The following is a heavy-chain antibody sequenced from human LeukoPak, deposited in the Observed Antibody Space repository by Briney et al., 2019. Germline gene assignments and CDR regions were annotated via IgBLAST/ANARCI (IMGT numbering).Heavy chain of an antibody. CDR2: INHSGST. CDR1: GGSFSGCY. CDR3: ARGPNVYDSSGYYQRDY. J-gene: IGHJ4*02. D-gene: IGHD3-22*01. Sequence: PSETLSLTCAVYGGSFSGCYWSWIRQPPGKGLEWIGEINHSGSTNYNPSLKSRVTISVDTSKNQFSLKLSSVTAADTAVYYCARGPNVYDSSGYYQRDYWGQGTLVTVSS. V-gene: IGHV4-34*01.